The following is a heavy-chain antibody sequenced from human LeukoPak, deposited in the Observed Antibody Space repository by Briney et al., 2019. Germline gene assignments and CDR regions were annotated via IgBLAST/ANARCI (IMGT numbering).Heavy chain of an antibody. J-gene: IGHJ4*02. Sequence: GGSLRLSCAASGFSFNSYWMSWVRQAPGKGLEWVANIDPDGSEKQYGDSVKGRFTTSRDNAKNSLYLQMNSLRAEDTAIYYCARIYYFGDNNWRYFDNWGQGTLVTVSS. CDR3: ARIYYFGDNNWRYFDN. CDR2: IDPDGSEK. CDR1: GFSFNSYW. D-gene: IGHD3-10*01. V-gene: IGHV3-7*01.